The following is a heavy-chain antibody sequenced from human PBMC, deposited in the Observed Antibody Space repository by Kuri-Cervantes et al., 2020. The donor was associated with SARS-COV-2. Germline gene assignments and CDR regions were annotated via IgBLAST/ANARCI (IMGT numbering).Heavy chain of an antibody. D-gene: IGHD1-26*01. CDR1: GFTFSSYW. V-gene: IGHV3-7*05. CDR2: IKQDGSEK. CDR3: ARSKVGATTSYFDY. Sequence: GESLKISCAASGFTFSSYWMSWVRLAPGKGLEWVANIKQDGSEKYYVDSVKGRFTISRDNAKNSLYLQMNSLRAEDTAVYYCARSKVGATTSYFDYWGQGTLVTVSS. J-gene: IGHJ4*02.